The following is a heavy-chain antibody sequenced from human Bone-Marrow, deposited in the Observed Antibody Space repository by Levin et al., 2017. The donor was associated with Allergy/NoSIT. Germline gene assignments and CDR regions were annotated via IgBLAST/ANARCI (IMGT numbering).Heavy chain of an antibody. V-gene: IGHV1-69*02. CDR2: IVPILGIT. D-gene: IGHD2-15*01. CDR3: TSVATDCGGGSCYSGVGDF. J-gene: IGHJ4*02. CDR1: GGTFSSYT. Sequence: SVKVSCKASGGTFSSYTIYWVRQAPGQGLEWMGRIVPILGITNYAQKFQGRVTITADTSTTTAYMEVSSLRSEDTAVYYCTSVATDCGGGSCYSGVGDFWGQGSLVTVSS.